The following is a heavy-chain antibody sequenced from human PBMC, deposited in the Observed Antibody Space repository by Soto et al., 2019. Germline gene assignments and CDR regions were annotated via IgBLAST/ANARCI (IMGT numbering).Heavy chain of an antibody. CDR3: AREGATGGATYYYYGMDV. D-gene: IGHD7-27*01. Sequence: GESLKISCKGSGYSFTSYWIGWVRQMPGKGLEWMGIIYPGDSDTRHSPSFQGQVTISADKSISTAYLQWSSLKASDTAMYYCAREGATGGATYYYYGMDVWGQGTTVTVS. J-gene: IGHJ6*02. CDR2: IYPGDSDT. CDR1: GYSFTSYW. V-gene: IGHV5-51*01.